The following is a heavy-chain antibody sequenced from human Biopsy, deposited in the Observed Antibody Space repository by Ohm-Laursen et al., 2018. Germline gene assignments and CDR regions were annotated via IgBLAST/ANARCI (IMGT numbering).Heavy chain of an antibody. Sequence: SEALSLTCTVSGDSISSYYWSWIRQPPGKGLEYIGFIYSGGNTNYNPSLKNRVTMSVDTSKNQFYLKLYSVTAADTAVYYCARGRRTSGWPYFDNWGQGALVIVS. CDR2: IYSGGNT. CDR1: GDSISSYY. D-gene: IGHD6-19*01. J-gene: IGHJ4*02. CDR3: ARGRRTSGWPYFDN. V-gene: IGHV4-4*07.